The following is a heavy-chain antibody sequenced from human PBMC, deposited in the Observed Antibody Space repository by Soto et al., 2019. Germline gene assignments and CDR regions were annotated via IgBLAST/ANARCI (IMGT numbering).Heavy chain of an antibody. CDR2: IHSDGSST. Sequence: EVQLVESEGGLVQPGGSLRLSCAASGFTFSYYWMHWVRQAPGQGLVWVSRIHSDGSSTTYADAVKGRLTISRDNAKNTLYVQMNSMRAEDTDVYYCARGDRGAFDLWGQGTMVTVSS. J-gene: IGHJ3*01. CDR1: GFTFSYYW. D-gene: IGHD2-21*02. CDR3: ARGDRGAFDL. V-gene: IGHV3-74*01.